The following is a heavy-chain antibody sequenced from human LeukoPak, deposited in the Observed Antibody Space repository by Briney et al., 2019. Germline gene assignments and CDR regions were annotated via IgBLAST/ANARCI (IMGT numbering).Heavy chain of an antibody. V-gene: IGHV4-31*03. D-gene: IGHD6-6*01. J-gene: IGHJ4*02. CDR3: ARRHSSSLLAGHYFDY. Sequence: SETLSLTCTVSGGSISSGGYYWSWIRQHPGKGLEWIGYIYYSGSTYYNPSLKSRVTISVDTSKNQFSLKLSSVTAADTAVYYCARRHSSSLLAGHYFDYWGQGTLVTVSS. CDR1: GGSISSGGYY. CDR2: IYYSGST.